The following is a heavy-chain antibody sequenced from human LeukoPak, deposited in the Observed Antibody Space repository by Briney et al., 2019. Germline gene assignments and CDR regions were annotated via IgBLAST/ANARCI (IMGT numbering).Heavy chain of an antibody. CDR3: ERERRRFDTSMFSSYFFDS. J-gene: IGHJ4*02. CDR2: ITGDGVTT. CDR1: GFTFSSSA. Sequence: GGSLRLSCAASGFTFSSSAMSWVRQTPSKGLEWLSSITGDGVTTYYADSVKGRFTISRDNSKNILFLQMNSLRAEVSASYFCERERRRFDTSMFSSYFFDSWGQGTPVRLL. V-gene: IGHV3-23*01. D-gene: IGHD5-18*01.